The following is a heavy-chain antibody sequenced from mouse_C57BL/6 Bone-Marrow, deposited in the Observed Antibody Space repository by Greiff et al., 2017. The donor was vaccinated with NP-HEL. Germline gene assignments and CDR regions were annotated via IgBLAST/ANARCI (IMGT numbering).Heavy chain of an antibody. V-gene: IGHV1-53*01. CDR3: ARSAYYSNYAFDY. CDR1: GYTFTSYW. Sequence: VKLQESGTELVKPGASVKLSCKASGYTFTSYWMHWLKQRPGQGLEWIGNINPNNGGTNDNEKFKTKATLTVDKSSSTAYMELHSLTSEDSAVYFCARSAYYSNYAFDYWGQGTTLTVSS. J-gene: IGHJ2*01. CDR2: INPNNGGT. D-gene: IGHD2-5*01.